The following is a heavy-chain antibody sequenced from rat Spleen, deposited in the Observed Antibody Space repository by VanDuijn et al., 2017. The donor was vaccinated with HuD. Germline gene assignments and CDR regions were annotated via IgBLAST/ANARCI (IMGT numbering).Heavy chain of an antibody. CDR3: ATYSDYGTSPFAY. J-gene: IGHJ3*01. D-gene: IGHD1-6*01. Sequence: EVQLVESGGGLVQPGRSLKLSCITSGFTFNYYWMTWIRQAPGKGLEWVASITNTGGSIYYPDSVKGRFTVSRDNAKSTLYLQMDSLRSEDTATYYCATYSDYGTSPFAYWGRGALVTVSS. V-gene: IGHV5-31*01. CDR2: ITNTGGSI. CDR1: GFTFNYYW.